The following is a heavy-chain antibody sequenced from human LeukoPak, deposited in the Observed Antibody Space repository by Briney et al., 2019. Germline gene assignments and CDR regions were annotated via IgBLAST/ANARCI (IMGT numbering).Heavy chain of an antibody. J-gene: IGHJ4*02. CDR2: IIPILGIA. D-gene: IGHD4-17*01. Sequence: SVKVSCKASGGTFSSYAISWVRQAPGQGLEWMGRIIPILGIANYAQKFQGRVTITADKSTSTAYMELSSLRSEDTAVYYCARRIDYGDFGGGFDYGGQGTLVTVSS. CDR1: GGTFSSYA. CDR3: ARRIDYGDFGGGFDY. V-gene: IGHV1-69*04.